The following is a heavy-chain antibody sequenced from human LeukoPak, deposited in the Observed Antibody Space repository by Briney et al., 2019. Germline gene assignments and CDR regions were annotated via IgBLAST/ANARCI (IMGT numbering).Heavy chain of an antibody. CDR2: IYYSGST. J-gene: IGHJ3*02. D-gene: IGHD3-22*01. CDR3: ARDGVEVDYYDSSGYPNDAFDI. CDR1: GGSISSYY. Sequence: SETLSLTCTVSGGSISSYYWSWIRQPPGKGLEWIGYIYYSGSTNYNPSLKSRVTISVDTSKNQFSLKLSSVTAADTAVYYCARDGVEVDYYDSSGYPNDAFDIWGQGTMVTVSS. V-gene: IGHV4-59*01.